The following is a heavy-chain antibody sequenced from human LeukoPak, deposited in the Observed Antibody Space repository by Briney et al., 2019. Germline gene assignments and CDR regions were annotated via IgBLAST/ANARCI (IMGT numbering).Heavy chain of an antibody. J-gene: IGHJ4*02. V-gene: IGHV4-38-2*02. CDR2: INQSGST. CDR3: ARDRIVGYCNGGSCYGPIDY. D-gene: IGHD2-15*01. Sequence: SATLSLTRTVSGYSISRGYYWGWIRQPPGKGLEWSGEINQSGSTNYNPSLRSRGTMSVDMSKNQFTLKLNSVTAPDTAMYYCARDRIVGYCNGGSCYGPIDYWGQGTLVTVSS. CDR1: GYSISRGYY.